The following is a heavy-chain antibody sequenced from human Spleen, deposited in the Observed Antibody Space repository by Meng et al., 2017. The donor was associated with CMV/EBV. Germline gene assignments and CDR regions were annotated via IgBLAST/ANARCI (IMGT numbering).Heavy chain of an antibody. Sequence: GESLKISCAASGFIFDDYGLSWVRQAPGKGLEWVSGINWNSGSTGYADSVKGRFTISRDIAKKSLYLQMKSLRVEDTAVYFCAKRRDNWGHFDYWGQGTLVTVSS. CDR2: INWNSGST. J-gene: IGHJ4*02. CDR3: AKRRDNWGHFDY. CDR1: GFIFDDYG. D-gene: IGHD7-27*01. V-gene: IGHV3-20*04.